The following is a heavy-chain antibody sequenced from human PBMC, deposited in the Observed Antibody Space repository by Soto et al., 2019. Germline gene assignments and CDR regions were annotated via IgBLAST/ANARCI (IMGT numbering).Heavy chain of an antibody. D-gene: IGHD5-18*01. CDR2: IIPIFGTA. J-gene: IGHJ5*02. CDR3: ARGGYSYGRNWFDP. Sequence: QVQLVQSGAEVKKPGSSVKVSCKASGGTFSSYAISWVRQAPGQGLEWMGGIIPIFGTANYAPKCQGSVTITAHDSTTTAYLELSSLRSEDTAVYYCARGGYSYGRNWFDPWGQGTLVTVSS. CDR1: GGTFSSYA. V-gene: IGHV1-69*01.